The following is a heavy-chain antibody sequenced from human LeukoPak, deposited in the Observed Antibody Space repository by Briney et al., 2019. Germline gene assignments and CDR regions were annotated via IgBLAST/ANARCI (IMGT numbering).Heavy chain of an antibody. J-gene: IGHJ3*02. CDR2: INWNGGST. CDR3: ARDLGGRVATPLDAFDI. V-gene: IGHV3-20*04. D-gene: IGHD5-12*01. CDR1: GFTFDDYG. Sequence: PGGSLRLSCAASGFTFDDYGMSWVRQAPGKGLEWVSGINWNGGSTGYADSVKGRFTISRDNAKNSLYLQMNSLRAEDTALYYCARDLGGRVATPLDAFDIWGQGTMVTVSS.